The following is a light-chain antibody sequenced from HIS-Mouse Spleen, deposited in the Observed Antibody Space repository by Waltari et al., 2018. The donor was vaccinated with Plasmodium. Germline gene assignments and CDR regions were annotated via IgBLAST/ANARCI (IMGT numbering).Light chain of an antibody. CDR2: DAS. J-gene: IGKJ4*01. CDR1: QGVTSY. CDR3: QQRSNWPPLT. V-gene: IGKV3-11*01. Sequence: EIVLTQSPATLSLSPGERATLSCRASQGVTSYLAWYQQIPGQAPRLLIYDASNRATGIPARFSGSGSGTDFTLTISSLEPEDFAVYYCQQRSNWPPLTFGGGTKVEIK.